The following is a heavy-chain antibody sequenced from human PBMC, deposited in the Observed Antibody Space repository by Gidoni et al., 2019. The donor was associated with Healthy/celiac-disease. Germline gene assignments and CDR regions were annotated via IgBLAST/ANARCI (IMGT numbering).Heavy chain of an antibody. CDR2: ISSSSSTI. CDR3: ATVPLGVIMYPSQTIDY. D-gene: IGHD3-10*01. J-gene: IGHJ4*02. Sequence: YSMNWVRQAPGKGLEWVSYISSSSSTIYYADSVKGRFTISRDNAKNSLYLQMNSLRDEDTAVYYCATVPLGVIMYPSQTIDYWGQGTLVTVSS. CDR1: YS. V-gene: IGHV3-48*02.